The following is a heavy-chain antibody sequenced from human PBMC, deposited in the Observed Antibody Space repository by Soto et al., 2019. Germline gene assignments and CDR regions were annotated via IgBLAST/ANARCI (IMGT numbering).Heavy chain of an antibody. CDR1: GLTVSHNY. CDR3: VRPRPSGENYGMDV. Sequence: PPGGSLRLSCVASGLTVSHNYMAWVRQAPEMGLEWVSILYTEGTTYYADSVKGRFTISRDSSKNTLFLQMDSLRAEDTAVYYCVRPRPSGENYGMDVWGQGTTVTVSS. CDR2: LYTEGTT. J-gene: IGHJ6*02. V-gene: IGHV3-53*01. D-gene: IGHD3-16*01.